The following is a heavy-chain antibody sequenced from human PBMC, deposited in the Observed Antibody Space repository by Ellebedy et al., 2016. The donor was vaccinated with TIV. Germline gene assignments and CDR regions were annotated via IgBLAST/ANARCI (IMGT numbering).Heavy chain of an antibody. CDR3: AKHWGDFGDYEVGDS. J-gene: IGHJ4*02. D-gene: IGHD4-17*01. V-gene: IGHV3-48*01. Sequence: GESLKISCAASGFTFSTYSMNWVRQAPGKGLEWVSYIGSRTYIVYYADSVKGRFTISRDNAKNSLYLQMNSLRAEDTAIYYCAKHWGDFGDYEVGDSWGQGTLVTVSS. CDR1: GFTFSTYS. CDR2: IGSRTYIV.